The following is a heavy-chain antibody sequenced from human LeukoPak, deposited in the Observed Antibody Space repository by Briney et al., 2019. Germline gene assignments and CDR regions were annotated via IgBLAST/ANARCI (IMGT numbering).Heavy chain of an antibody. Sequence: GGSLRLSCAASGFTFSSYSMNWVRQAPGKGLEWVSSISSSSSYIYYADSVKGRFTISRDNAKNSLYLQMNSLRAEDTAVYYCARDGPPEVAWSYYYDSSGYADYWGQGTLVTVSS. CDR2: ISSSSSYI. J-gene: IGHJ4*02. CDR1: GFTFSSYS. D-gene: IGHD3-22*01. CDR3: ARDGPPEVAWSYYYDSSGYADY. V-gene: IGHV3-21*01.